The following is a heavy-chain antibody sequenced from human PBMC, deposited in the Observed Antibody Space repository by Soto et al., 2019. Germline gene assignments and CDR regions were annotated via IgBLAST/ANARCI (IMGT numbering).Heavy chain of an antibody. CDR1: GGSLSSYY. CDR2: IYYSGST. Sequence: SETLSLTCVVSGGSLSSYYWSWIRQPPGKGLEWIGYIYYSGSTNYNPSLKSRVTISVDTSKNQFSLKLSSVTAADTAVYFCARTGKFYYYDTTGLPFDPWGPGILVTVSS. J-gene: IGHJ5*02. CDR3: ARTGKFYYYDTTGLPFDP. D-gene: IGHD3-22*01. V-gene: IGHV4-59*01.